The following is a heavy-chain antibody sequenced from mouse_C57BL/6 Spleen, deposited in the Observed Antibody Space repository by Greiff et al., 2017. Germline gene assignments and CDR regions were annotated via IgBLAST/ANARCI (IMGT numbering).Heavy chain of an antibody. CDR3: ARVCGNYVYYFDD. CDR2: ISYDGSN. Sequence: VQLKEPGPGLVKPSQSLSLTCSVTGYSITSGYYWNWIRQFPGNKLEWMGYISYDGSNNYNPSLKNRISIARDTSKNQFFLKLNSVTTEDTVTYCCARVCGNYVYYFDDWGQGTTLTVSS. J-gene: IGHJ2*01. CDR1: GYSITSGYY. D-gene: IGHD2-1*01. V-gene: IGHV3-6*01.